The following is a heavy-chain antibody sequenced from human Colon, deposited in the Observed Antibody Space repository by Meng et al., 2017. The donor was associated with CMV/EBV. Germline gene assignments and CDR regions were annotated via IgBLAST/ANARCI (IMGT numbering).Heavy chain of an antibody. CDR1: GFIFSDYP. Sequence: PGFIFSDYPMGWILQAPGKGLEWLCYMSSSGISIFYTDSVKGRFTISRDNAKKSLYLQMNSLRADDTAVYYCAREFYYGSGSYPTDWGQGTLVTVSS. D-gene: IGHD3-10*01. V-gene: IGHV3-11*01. J-gene: IGHJ4*02. CDR3: AREFYYGSGSYPTD. CDR2: MSSSGISI.